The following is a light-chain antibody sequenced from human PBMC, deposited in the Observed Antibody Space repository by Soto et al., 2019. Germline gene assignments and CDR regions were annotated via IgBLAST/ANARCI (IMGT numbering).Light chain of an antibody. J-gene: IGKJ2*01. CDR2: GAS. CDR3: QQYPGYT. Sequence: EIVLTQSPGTLSLSPGERATLSCRASQSVSSSYLAWYQQKPGQAPRLLIYGASGRATAIPDSFSGSGSGTDFTLTISRLEPEDFAVYYWQQYPGYTFGQGTKLEIK. V-gene: IGKV3-20*01. CDR1: QSVSSSY.